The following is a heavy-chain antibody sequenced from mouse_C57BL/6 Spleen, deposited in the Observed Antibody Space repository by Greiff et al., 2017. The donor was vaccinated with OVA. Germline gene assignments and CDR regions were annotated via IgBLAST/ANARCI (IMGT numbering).Heavy chain of an antibody. V-gene: IGHV1-42*01. CDR3: ARITTVVATEGYIDV. CDR1: GYSFTGYY. D-gene: IGHD1-1*01. Sequence: EVQLQQSGPELVKPGASVKISCKASGYSFTGYYMNWVKQSPEKSLEWIGEINPSTGGTTYNQKFMAKATLTVDKSSSTASMQLKSLTSEDSAVYYCARITTVVATEGYIDVWGTGTTVTVSS. J-gene: IGHJ1*03. CDR2: INPSTGGT.